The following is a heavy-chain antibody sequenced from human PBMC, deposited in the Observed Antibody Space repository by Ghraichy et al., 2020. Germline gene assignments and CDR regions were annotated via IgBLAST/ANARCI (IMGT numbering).Heavy chain of an antibody. J-gene: IGHJ4*02. D-gene: IGHD3-22*01. CDR1: GFTFSSYS. CDR2: ISSSSSYI. CDR3: ARYYDSSGYYFDY. V-gene: IGHV3-21*01. Sequence: GESLNISCAASGFTFSSYSMNWVRQAPGKGLEWVSSISSSSSYIYYADSVKGRFTISRDNAKNSLYLQMNSLRAEDTAVYYCARYYDSSGYYFDYWGQGTLVTVSS.